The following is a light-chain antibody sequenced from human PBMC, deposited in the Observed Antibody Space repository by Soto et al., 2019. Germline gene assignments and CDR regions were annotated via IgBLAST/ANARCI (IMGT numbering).Light chain of an antibody. V-gene: IGKV3-20*01. Sequence: EIVMTQSPATLSVSPGGRATLSCRASQSISDTLAWYQQKRGQAPRFLIYGASSRATGIPDRFSGSGSGTDFTLIISRLEPEDFAVYYCQQYGSSPPTFGQGTKVDIK. CDR2: GAS. CDR1: QSISDT. CDR3: QQYGSSPPT. J-gene: IGKJ1*01.